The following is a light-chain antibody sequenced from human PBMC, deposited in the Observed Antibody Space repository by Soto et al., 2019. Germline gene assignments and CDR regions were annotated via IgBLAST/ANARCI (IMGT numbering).Light chain of an antibody. CDR2: GVS. CDR3: QQLDNYPRT. J-gene: IGKJ3*01. Sequence: VLTQSPGTLSLSPGERATLSCRASQSVTTQLAWYQQKPGQAPRLIIHGVSSRATGVPDRITGSGSGTDFTLSISRLEPEDFATYYCQQLDNYPRTFGPGTKVDIK. CDR1: QSVTTQ. V-gene: IGKV3-20*01.